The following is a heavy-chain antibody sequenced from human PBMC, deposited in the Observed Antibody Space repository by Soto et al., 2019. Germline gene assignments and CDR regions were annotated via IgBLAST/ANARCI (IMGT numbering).Heavy chain of an antibody. J-gene: IGHJ6*02. D-gene: IGHD6-19*01. CDR2: IKSRTDGWTA. CDR1: GFTVTNAW. V-gene: IGHV3-15*07. Sequence: GGSLRLSCAASGFTVTNAWMNWVRQAPGKGLEWVGRIKSRTDGWTADSAAPVKGRFTISRDDSKSIAYLQMNSLKPEDTAVYYCTRCRIAVAGALYAMDVWGPGTTVTVSS. CDR3: TRCRIAVAGALYAMDV.